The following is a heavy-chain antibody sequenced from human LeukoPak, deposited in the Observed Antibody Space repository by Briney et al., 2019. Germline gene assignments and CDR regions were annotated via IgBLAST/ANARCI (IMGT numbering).Heavy chain of an antibody. J-gene: IGHJ4*02. CDR2: IFSGGST. D-gene: IGHD2/OR15-2a*01. Sequence: KAWETLSLTCTVSGDSINGYYWSWFRQPTGKGLEWIGRIFSGGSTNHNPSLKTRVTMSVDTSKNQFSLRLSSVTAADTAVYYCARLNTRSTNFQFDSWGQGTLVTVSS. V-gene: IGHV4-4*07. CDR3: ARLNTRSTNFQFDS. CDR1: GDSINGYY.